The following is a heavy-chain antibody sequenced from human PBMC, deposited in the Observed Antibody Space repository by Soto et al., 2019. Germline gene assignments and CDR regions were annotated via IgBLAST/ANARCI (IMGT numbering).Heavy chain of an antibody. CDR1: GFLFSSYI. D-gene: IGHD3-16*01. Sequence: QVQLVESGGGVVQPGGSLRLSCATSGFLFSSYIMHWLRQAPDKGLEWLAVIWYDGKNQYYGDSLKGRLTISRDNSKNTLYLQMDGLRVEDTAVYFCARDGGSGAADGRSNWFDPWGQGTLVTVSS. J-gene: IGHJ5*02. CDR3: ARDGGSGAADGRSNWFDP. V-gene: IGHV3-33*01. CDR2: IWYDGKNQ.